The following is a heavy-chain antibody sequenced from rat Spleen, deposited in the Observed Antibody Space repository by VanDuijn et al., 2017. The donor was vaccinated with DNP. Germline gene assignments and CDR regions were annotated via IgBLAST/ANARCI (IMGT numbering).Heavy chain of an antibody. J-gene: IGHJ2*01. D-gene: IGHD1-4*01. CDR1: GYSITSNY. CDR3: ARQPSGMDY. CDR2: ISYSGST. V-gene: IGHV3-1*01. Sequence: EVQFQESGPGLVKPSQSLSLTCSVTGYSITSNYWGWIRKFPGDKMEWIGHISYSGSTTYNPSLESRISITRDTSKNQFFLHLNSVTTADTATYYCARQPSGMDYWGQGVMVIVSS.